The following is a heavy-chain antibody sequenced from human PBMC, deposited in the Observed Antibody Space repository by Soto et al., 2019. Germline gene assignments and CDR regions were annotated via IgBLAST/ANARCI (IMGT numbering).Heavy chain of an antibody. CDR1: GYTFTSYA. V-gene: IGHV1-3*01. Sequence: GASVKVSCKASGYTFTSYAMHWVRQAPGQRLEWMGWINAGNGNTKYSQKFQGRVTITRDTSASTDYMELSSLRSEDTAVYYCSRDYVEMATIIFDYWGQGTLVTVSS. CDR2: INAGNGNT. D-gene: IGHD5-12*01. J-gene: IGHJ4*02. CDR3: SRDYVEMATIIFDY.